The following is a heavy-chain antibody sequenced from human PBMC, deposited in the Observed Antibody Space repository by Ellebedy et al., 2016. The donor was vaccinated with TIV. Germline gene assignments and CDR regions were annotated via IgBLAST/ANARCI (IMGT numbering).Heavy chain of an antibody. CDR1: GGSISGSGYY. J-gene: IGHJ1*01. Sequence: MPSETLSLTCTVSGGSISGSGYYWSWIRQHPGKGLEWIGHIYDIGTHYNPSFQSRVSISMDASKNQFSLRLSPVTAADTAVYYRVRGQWPDYYDRSELWGLGILVTVSS. V-gene: IGHV4-31*03. CDR2: IYDIGT. D-gene: IGHD3-22*01. CDR3: VRGQWPDYYDRSEL.